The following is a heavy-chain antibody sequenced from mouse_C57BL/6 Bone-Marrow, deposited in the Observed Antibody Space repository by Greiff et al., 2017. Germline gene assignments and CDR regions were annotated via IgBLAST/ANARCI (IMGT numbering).Heavy chain of an antibody. V-gene: IGHV5-6*01. J-gene: IGHJ3*01. D-gene: IGHD2-2*01. CDR1: GFTFSSYC. Sequence: EVQLMESGGDLVKPGGSLKLSCAASGFTFSSYCMSWVRQTPDKRLEWIATISSGGGYTYYPDSVKGRFTLSRDNAKNTLYLQMSSLKSEDTAIYCCAGWLHPWFAYWGRGTLVTVSA. CDR3: AGWLHPWFAY. CDR2: ISSGGGYT.